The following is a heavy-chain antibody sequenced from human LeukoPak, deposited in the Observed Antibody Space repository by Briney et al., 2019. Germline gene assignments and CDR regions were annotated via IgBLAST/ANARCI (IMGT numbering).Heavy chain of an antibody. Sequence: ASVKVSCKASGYTFTSYYMHWVRQAPGQGLEWMGIINPSGGSTSYAQKFQGRVTMTRDTSISTAYMELSRLRSDDTAVYYCARSRPTLQAWFDPWGQGTLVTVSS. V-gene: IGHV1-46*01. CDR1: GYTFTSYY. CDR2: INPSGGST. J-gene: IGHJ5*02. CDR3: ARSRPTLQAWFDP. D-gene: IGHD4-11*01.